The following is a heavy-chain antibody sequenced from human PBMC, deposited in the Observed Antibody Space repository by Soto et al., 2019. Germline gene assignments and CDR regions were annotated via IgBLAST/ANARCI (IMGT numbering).Heavy chain of an antibody. CDR3: ARGADDILTGYYLYYFDY. J-gene: IGHJ4*02. CDR2: IYSGGST. D-gene: IGHD3-9*01. Sequence: GGSLRLSCAASGFTVSSNYMSWVRQAPGKGLEWVSVIYSGGSTYYADSVKGRFTISRDNSKNTLYLQMNSLRAEDTAVYYCARGADDILTGYYLYYFDYWGQGTLVTVSS. V-gene: IGHV3-53*01. CDR1: GFTVSSNY.